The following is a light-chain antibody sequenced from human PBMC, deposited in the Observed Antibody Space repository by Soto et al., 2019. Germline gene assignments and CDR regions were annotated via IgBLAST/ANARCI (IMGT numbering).Light chain of an antibody. CDR2: DVS. CDR3: QQYDSLPLT. Sequence: DIQMTQSPSSLCASVGDRITITCQASQDISNYLHWFQQKPGKAPQLLIFDVSNLQTGVPSRFSGGGSGTDFALTISSLEPEDIATYYCQQYDSLPLTFGQGTRLEIK. V-gene: IGKV1-33*01. J-gene: IGKJ5*01. CDR1: QDISNY.